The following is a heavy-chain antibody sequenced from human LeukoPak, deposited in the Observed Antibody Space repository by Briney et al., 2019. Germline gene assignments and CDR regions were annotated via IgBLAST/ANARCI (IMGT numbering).Heavy chain of an antibody. Sequence: PGGSLRLSCAASGFTFSSYSMNWVRQAPGKGLEWVSGISGRGVSTHYADSVKGRFTISRDNSKNTLSLQMSSLRAEDTAVYFCAKDAFRGYSYGYRVSMVWFDQWGQGILVTVSS. CDR1: GFTFSSYS. V-gene: IGHV3-23*01. CDR2: ISGRGVST. D-gene: IGHD5-18*01. CDR3: AKDAFRGYSYGYRVSMVWFDQ. J-gene: IGHJ5*02.